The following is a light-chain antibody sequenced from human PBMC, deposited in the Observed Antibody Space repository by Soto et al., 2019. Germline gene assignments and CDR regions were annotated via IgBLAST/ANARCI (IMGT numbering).Light chain of an antibody. Sequence: EIVLTQSPPTLSLSPGERATLSCRASQTVNTYLAWYQQKPGQAPRLLMYDTSNRATGIPARFSGSGSGTDFTLTISSLEPEDFAVYYCQQRINWPPMYTFGRGTKLEIK. CDR3: QQRINWPPMYT. V-gene: IGKV3-11*01. J-gene: IGKJ2*01. CDR2: DTS. CDR1: QTVNTY.